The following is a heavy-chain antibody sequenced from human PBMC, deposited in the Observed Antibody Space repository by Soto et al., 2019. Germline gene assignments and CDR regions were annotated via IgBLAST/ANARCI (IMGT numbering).Heavy chain of an antibody. CDR2: SYYRGNA. CDR1: DDSINIDKYY. J-gene: IGHJ4*02. D-gene: IGHD5-12*01. Sequence: QLQLQESGPGLVKPSETLSLTCSVSDDSINIDKYYCGWIRQPPGKGLEWIGSSYYRGNAYYNPSLHTRDTISLDKSKSQFSLKLNAVTAADSAVYFCARLEGLATISYYFDFWGQGALVTVSS. CDR3: ARLEGLATISYYFDF. V-gene: IGHV4-39*01.